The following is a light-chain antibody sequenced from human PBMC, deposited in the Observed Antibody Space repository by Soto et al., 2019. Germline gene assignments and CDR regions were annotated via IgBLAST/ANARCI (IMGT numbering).Light chain of an antibody. CDR1: QSVSSTY. Sequence: EIVFTQSPGTLSLSPGERATLSCRASQSVSSTYLAWYQQKPGQAPRLLIYDASNRATGIPARFSGSGSGTDFTLTISSLEPEDFALYYCHQRQSWPRTFGQGTKVDIK. CDR3: HQRQSWPRT. CDR2: DAS. V-gene: IGKV3-11*01. J-gene: IGKJ1*01.